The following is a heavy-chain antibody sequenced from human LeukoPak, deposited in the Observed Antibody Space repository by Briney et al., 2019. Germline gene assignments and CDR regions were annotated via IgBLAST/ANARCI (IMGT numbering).Heavy chain of an antibody. Sequence: GGSLRLSCAASGFTFDDYAMHWVRQAPGKGLESVSGISWNSGSIGYADSVKGRFTISRDNAKNSLYLQMNSLRAEDMALYYCAKGTYSSGWYYFDYWGQGTLVTVSS. CDR2: ISWNSGSI. V-gene: IGHV3-9*03. CDR3: AKGTYSSGWYYFDY. D-gene: IGHD6-19*01. J-gene: IGHJ4*02. CDR1: GFTFDDYA.